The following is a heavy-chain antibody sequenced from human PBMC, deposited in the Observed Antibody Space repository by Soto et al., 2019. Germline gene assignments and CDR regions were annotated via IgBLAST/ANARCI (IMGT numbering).Heavy chain of an antibody. V-gene: IGHV3-23*01. Sequence: GGSLRLSCAASGFTFSSYAMSWVRQAPGKGLEWVSAISGSGGSTYYADSVKGRFTISRDNSKNTLYLQMNSLRAEDTAVYYCAKDLITMIVVAPGGAFDIWGQGTMVTVSS. CDR1: GFTFSSYA. J-gene: IGHJ3*02. CDR2: ISGSGGST. D-gene: IGHD3-22*01. CDR3: AKDLITMIVVAPGGAFDI.